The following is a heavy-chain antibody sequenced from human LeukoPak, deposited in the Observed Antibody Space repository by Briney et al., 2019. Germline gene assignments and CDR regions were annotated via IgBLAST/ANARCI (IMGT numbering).Heavy chain of an antibody. J-gene: IGHJ4*02. V-gene: IGHV3-66*01. CDR1: GFTVSSNY. D-gene: IGHD4-23*01. CDR3: ARDRPYGGKGDFDF. CDR2: IYNDDST. Sequence: GESLRLSCAASGFTVSSNYMNWVRQAPGKGLEWVSVIYNDDSTYYSDSVRGRFTISRDNSENMLYLQMNSLRGEDTAVYYCARDRPYGGKGDFDFWGQGTLVTVSS.